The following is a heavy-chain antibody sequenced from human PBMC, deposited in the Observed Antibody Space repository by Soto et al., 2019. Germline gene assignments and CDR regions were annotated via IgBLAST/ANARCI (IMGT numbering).Heavy chain of an antibody. D-gene: IGHD2-2*01. CDR3: ARLDSEYQLLSYYYYYYIDV. CDR2: IYPGDSDT. J-gene: IGHJ6*03. V-gene: IGHV5-51*01. CDR1: GYSFTSYW. Sequence: GESLKISCKGSGYSFTSYWSGWVRQMPGKGLEWMGIIYPGDSDTRYSPSFQGQVTISADKSISTAYLQWSSLKASDTAMYYCARLDSEYQLLSYYYYYYIDVWGKGTTVTVSS.